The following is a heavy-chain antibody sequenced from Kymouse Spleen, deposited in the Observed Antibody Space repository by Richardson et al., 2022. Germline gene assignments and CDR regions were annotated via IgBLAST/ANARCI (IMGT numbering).Heavy chain of an antibody. CDR2: ISYDGSNK. J-gene: IGHJ6*02. CDR1: GFTFSSYG. D-gene: IGHD3-10*01. V-gene: IGHV3-30*18. Sequence: QVQLVESGGGVVQPGRSLRLSCAASGFTFSSYGMHWVRQAPGKGLEWVAVISYDGSNKYYADSVKGRFTISRDNSKNTLYLQMNSLRAEDTAVYYCATLWFGESAMDVWGQGTTVTVSS. CDR3: ATLWFGESAMDV.